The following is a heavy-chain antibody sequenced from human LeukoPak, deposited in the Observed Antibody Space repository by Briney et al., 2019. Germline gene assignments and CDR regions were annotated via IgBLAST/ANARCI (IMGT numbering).Heavy chain of an antibody. J-gene: IGHJ4*02. CDR2: INQDGSEK. CDR3: AKSGGVTTTLGY. V-gene: IGHV3-7*01. Sequence: GGSLRLSCAASGFTFSTYLMHWVRQAPGKGLEWVANINQDGSEKYYVDSVKGRFTISRDNAKNSLYLQMNSLRAEDTAVYYCAKSGGVTTTLGYWGQGTLVTVSS. D-gene: IGHD4-17*01. CDR1: GFTFSTYL.